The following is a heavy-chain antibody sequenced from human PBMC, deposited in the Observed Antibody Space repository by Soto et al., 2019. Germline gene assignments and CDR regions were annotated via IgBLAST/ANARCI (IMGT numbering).Heavy chain of an antibody. V-gene: IGHV3-72*01. J-gene: IGHJ2*01. CDR2: SRDKDNGYTT. CDR3: ASHYYDKCGSSAWYFDL. CDR1: GFFFSDHY. D-gene: IGHD3-22*01. Sequence: EVELVESGGGLVQPGGSLRLSCTASGFFFSDHYMEWVRQAPGKGLEWVGGSRDKDNGYTTEYAASVRDRFTISRDDSKNSLFLQLNSLRVEDTAVYYCASHYYDKCGSSAWYFDLWGRGTLVTVSS.